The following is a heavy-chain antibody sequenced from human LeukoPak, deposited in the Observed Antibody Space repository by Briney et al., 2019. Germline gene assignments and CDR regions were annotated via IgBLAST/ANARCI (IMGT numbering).Heavy chain of an antibody. V-gene: IGHV3-21*01. CDR3: ASRELYCSSTTCSAP. CDR1: GFTFSSYS. Sequence: PGGSLRLSCAASGFTFSSYSMNWVSQAPGKGLEWVSSISTSSSYIYYADSVKGRFTISRDNAKNSLYLQMNSLRAEDTAVYYCASRELYCSSTTCSAPWGQGTLVTVSS. CDR2: ISTSSSYI. D-gene: IGHD2-2*01. J-gene: IGHJ5*02.